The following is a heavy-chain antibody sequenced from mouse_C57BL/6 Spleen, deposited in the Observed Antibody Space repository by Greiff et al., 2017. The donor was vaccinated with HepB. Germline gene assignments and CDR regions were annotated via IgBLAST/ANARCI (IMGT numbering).Heavy chain of an antibody. J-gene: IGHJ3*01. D-gene: IGHD4-1*01. CDR2: IYPGDGDT. CDR1: GYAFSSSW. Sequence: LMEPGASVKISCKASGYAFSSSWLNWVKQRLGKGLEWSGRIYPGDGDTNYNGKFKGKATLTADKSSSTAYTQLSSLTSEDSAVYFCAKLTGAGFAYWGQGTLVTVSA. CDR3: AKLTGAGFAY. V-gene: IGHV1-82*01.